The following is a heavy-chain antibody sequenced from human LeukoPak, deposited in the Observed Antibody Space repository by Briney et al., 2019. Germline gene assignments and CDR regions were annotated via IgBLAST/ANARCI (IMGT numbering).Heavy chain of an antibody. CDR2: INPNSGGT. V-gene: IGHV1-2*02. D-gene: IGHD6-13*01. Sequence: ASVTVSCKASGYTFTGYYMYWVRQAPGQGLEWMGWINPNSGGTNYAQKFQGRVTMTRDTSISTAYMELSGLRSDDTAVYYCARDRIAAVWGQGTLVTVSS. CDR1: GYTFTGYY. J-gene: IGHJ4*02. CDR3: ARDRIAAV.